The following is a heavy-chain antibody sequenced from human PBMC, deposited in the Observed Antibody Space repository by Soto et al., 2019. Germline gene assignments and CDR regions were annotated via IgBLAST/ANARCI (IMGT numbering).Heavy chain of an antibody. CDR2: IDWDDDK. V-gene: IGHV2-70*11. CDR1: GFSLSTSGMC. CDR3: ARILGYSSSSWDFQH. D-gene: IGHD6-6*01. J-gene: IGHJ1*01. Sequence: SGPTLVNPTQTLTLTCTFSGFSLSTSGMCVSWIRQPPGKALEWLARIDWDDDKYYSTSLKTRLTISKDTSKNQVVLTMTNMDPVDTATYYCARILGYSSSSWDFQHWGQGTLVTVSS.